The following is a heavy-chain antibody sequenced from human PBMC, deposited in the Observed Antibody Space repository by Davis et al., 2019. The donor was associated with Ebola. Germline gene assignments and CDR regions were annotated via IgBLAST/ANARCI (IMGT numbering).Heavy chain of an antibody. J-gene: IGHJ4*02. CDR1: GFTFSNAW. V-gene: IGHV3-15*01. CDR3: TTDRVVRGDAQY. D-gene: IGHD3-10*01. CDR2: IKSKTDGGTT. Sequence: GESLKISCAASGFTFSNAWMSWVRQAPGKGLEWVGRIKSKTDGGTTDYAAPVKGRFTISRDDSKNTLYLQMNSLKTEDTAVYYCTTDRVVRGDAQYWGQGTLVTVSS.